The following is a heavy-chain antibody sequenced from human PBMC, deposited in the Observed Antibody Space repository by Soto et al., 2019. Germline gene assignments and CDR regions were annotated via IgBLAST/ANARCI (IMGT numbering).Heavy chain of an antibody. CDR3: AGGGVGYICAAVY. D-gene: IGHD5-12*01. J-gene: IGHJ4*02. V-gene: IGHV1-69*01. Sequence: QVQLVQSGAEVKEPGSSVKVSCTASGGGNLRDYRTTWVRRAPGQGLEWMGGIIPKLGSANYAQNFQGRVTVTADESTNPVYVELRSLSLDDRAGYYCAGGGVGYICAAVYGVKGTPVTLPS. CDR1: GGGNLRDYR. CDR2: IIPKLGSA.